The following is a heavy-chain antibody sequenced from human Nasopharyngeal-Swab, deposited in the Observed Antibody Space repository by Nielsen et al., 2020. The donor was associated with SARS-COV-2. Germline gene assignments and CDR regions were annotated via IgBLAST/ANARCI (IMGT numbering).Heavy chain of an antibody. CDR2: INPNSGGT. V-gene: IGHV1-2*02. CDR3: ARGGDPREVVAATDCFDP. D-gene: IGHD2-15*01. J-gene: IGHJ5*02. Sequence: WVRQAPGQGLEWMGWINPNSGGTNYAQNFQGRVTMTRDTSTSTVYMELSSPRSEDTAVYYCARGGDPREVVAATDCFDPWGQGTLVTVSS.